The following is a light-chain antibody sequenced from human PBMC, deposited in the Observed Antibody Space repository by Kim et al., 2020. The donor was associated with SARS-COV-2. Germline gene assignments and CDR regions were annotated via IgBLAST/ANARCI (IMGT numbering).Light chain of an antibody. Sequence: PAYISCRSSQSLVYSDGNTYLAWFHQRPGQSPRRLVYKVSSRDSGVPERFSGSGSGTDFTLKISGVEAEDVGIYYCMQGTHWPPTFGQGTKVDIK. CDR2: KVS. CDR3: MQGTHWPPT. V-gene: IGKV2-30*01. J-gene: IGKJ1*01. CDR1: QSLVYSDGNTY.